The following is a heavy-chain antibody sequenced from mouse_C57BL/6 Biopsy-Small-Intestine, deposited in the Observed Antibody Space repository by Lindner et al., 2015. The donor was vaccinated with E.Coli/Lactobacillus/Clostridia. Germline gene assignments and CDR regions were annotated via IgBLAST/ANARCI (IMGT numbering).Heavy chain of an antibody. D-gene: IGHD1-1*01. V-gene: IGHV10-1*01. Sequence: VQLQESGGGLVQPKGSLKLSCAASGFSFNTYAMNWVRQAPGKGLEWVARIRSKSNNYATYYADSVKDRFTISRDDSESMLYLQMNSLKTEDTAMYYCVRHLLLPSYAMDYWGQGTSVTVSS. J-gene: IGHJ4*01. CDR3: VRHLLLPSYAMDY. CDR1: GFSFNTYA. CDR2: IRSKSNNYAT.